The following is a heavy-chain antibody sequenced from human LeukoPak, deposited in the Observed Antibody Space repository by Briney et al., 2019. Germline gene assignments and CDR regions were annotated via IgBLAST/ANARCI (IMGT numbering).Heavy chain of an antibody. Sequence: ASVMVSCKASGYTFTSYDINGVRQATGQGLEWMGWMNPNSGNTGYAQKFQGRVTITRNTSISTAYMELSSLRSEDTAVYYCARGIGLRLGELSLENWFDPWGQGTLVTVSS. CDR1: GYTFTSYD. V-gene: IGHV1-8*03. J-gene: IGHJ5*02. CDR2: MNPNSGNT. D-gene: IGHD3-16*02. CDR3: ARGIGLRLGELSLENWFDP.